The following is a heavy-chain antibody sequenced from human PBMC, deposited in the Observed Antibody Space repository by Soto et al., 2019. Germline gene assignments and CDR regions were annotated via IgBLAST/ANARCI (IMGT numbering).Heavy chain of an antibody. CDR1: GFTFSSYA. D-gene: IGHD3-10*01. J-gene: IGHJ5*02. CDR3: AKDHEGVLLWFGELSLNWFDP. Sequence: QPGGSLRLSCAASGFTFSSYAMSWVRQAPGKGLEWVSAISGSGGSTYYADSVKGRFTISRDNSKNTLYLQMNSLRAEDTAVYYCAKDHEGVLLWFGELSLNWFDPWGQGTLVTVSS. CDR2: ISGSGGST. V-gene: IGHV3-23*01.